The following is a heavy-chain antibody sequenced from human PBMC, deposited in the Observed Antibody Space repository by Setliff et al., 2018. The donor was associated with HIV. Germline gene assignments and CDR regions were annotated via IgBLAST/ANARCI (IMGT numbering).Heavy chain of an antibody. V-gene: IGHV4-59*08. CDR2: IYYSGNT. CDR3: ARSLVPSGYYYGRHAFDI. J-gene: IGHJ3*02. Sequence: LSLTCSVSGASIRGHYWSWIRQSLGKGLEWIGNIYYSGNTNYNPPFKSRVTISVDTSKNQFSLRVNSVTAADTAVYYCARSLVPSGYYYGRHAFDIWGQGTKVTVSS. D-gene: IGHD3-22*01. CDR1: GASIRGHY.